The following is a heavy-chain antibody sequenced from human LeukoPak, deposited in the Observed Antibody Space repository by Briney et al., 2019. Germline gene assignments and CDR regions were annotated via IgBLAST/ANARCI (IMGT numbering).Heavy chain of an antibody. V-gene: IGHV4-34*01. CDR3: ARVDGDGYNIPDY. J-gene: IGHJ4*02. CDR2: INHSGNT. CDR1: RESFSSYY. Sequence: RSETLSLTRAVYRESFSSYYWSWIRQPPGKGLEWIGEINHSGNTNYNPSLKSRVTISVDTSKNQFSLKLSSVTAADTAVYYCARVDGDGYNIPDYWGQGTLVTVSS. D-gene: IGHD5-24*01.